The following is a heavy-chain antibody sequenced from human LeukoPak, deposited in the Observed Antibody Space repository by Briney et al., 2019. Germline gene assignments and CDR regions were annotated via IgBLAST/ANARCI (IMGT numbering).Heavy chain of an antibody. D-gene: IGHD4-23*01. Sequence: KSGGSLRLSCAASGFTFSSYCMNWVRQAPGKGLEWVSSISSSSSYIYYADSVKGRFTISRDNAKNSLYLQMNSLRAEDTAVYYCARATVARDTASDYWGQGTLVTVSS. J-gene: IGHJ4*02. CDR1: GFTFSSYC. CDR3: ARATVARDTASDY. V-gene: IGHV3-21*01. CDR2: ISSSSSYI.